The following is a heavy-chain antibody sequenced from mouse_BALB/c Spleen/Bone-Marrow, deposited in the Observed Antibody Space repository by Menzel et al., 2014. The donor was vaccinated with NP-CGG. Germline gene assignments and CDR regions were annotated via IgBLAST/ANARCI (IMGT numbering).Heavy chain of an antibody. CDR1: GYTFTSYW. V-gene: IGHV1-7*01. J-gene: IGHJ3*01. Sequence: QEQLKQSGAELAKPGPSVKMSCKASGYTFTSYWMHWVKQRPGQGLEWIGYIYPSTGYTEHNQKFKDKAIMTADKSSSTAHMQLSSLTSEDSAVYYCARDDYAYWGQGTLVTVSA. CDR3: ARDDYAY. D-gene: IGHD2-4*01. CDR2: IYPSTGYT.